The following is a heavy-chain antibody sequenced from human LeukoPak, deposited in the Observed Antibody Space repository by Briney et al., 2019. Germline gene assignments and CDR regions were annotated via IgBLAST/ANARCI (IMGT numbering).Heavy chain of an antibody. Sequence: SETLSLTCTVSGVSISSYYWSWVRQPAGKGLEWIGRIYASGNTNYNPSLKGRVTMTVDTSKNQFSLNLSSVTAADTAVYYCARGRGSSWYYFDSWGQGTLVTVSS. CDR1: GVSISSYY. CDR2: IYASGNT. CDR3: ARGRGSSWYYFDS. V-gene: IGHV4-4*07. D-gene: IGHD6-13*01. J-gene: IGHJ4*02.